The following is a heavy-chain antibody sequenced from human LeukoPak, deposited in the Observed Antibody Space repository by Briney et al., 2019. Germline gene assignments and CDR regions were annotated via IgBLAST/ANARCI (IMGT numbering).Heavy chain of an antibody. CDR3: ARDRAPDP. CDR1: GGSFSGYY. Sequence: PSETLSLTCAVYGGSFSGYYCSWIRQPPGKGLEWIGEINHSGSTNYNPSLKSRVTISVDTSKNQFSLKLSSVTAADTAVYFCARDRAPDPWGQGTLVTVSS. V-gene: IGHV4-34*01. CDR2: INHSGST. J-gene: IGHJ5*02.